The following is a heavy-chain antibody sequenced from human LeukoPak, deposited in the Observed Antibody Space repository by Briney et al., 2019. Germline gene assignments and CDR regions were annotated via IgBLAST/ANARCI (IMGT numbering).Heavy chain of an antibody. CDR2: VKTKGDGGAA. V-gene: IGHV3-15*01. J-gene: IGHJ5*02. Sequence: GGSLRLSCAASGITFTNAWLTWVRQAPGKGLEWVGRVKTKGDGGAADYAAPVKGRFTSSRDDSTKPLYLQMNSLKTEDTAVYYCTTDRMIYATNWAVSWFDPWGQGTLVTVSS. CDR3: TTDRMIYATNWAVSWFDP. CDR1: GITFTNAW. D-gene: IGHD2-8*01.